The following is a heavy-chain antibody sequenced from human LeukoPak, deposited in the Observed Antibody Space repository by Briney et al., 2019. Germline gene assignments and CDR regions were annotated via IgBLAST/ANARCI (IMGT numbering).Heavy chain of an antibody. CDR2: IYYSGNT. CDR1: GGSISSSSYY. D-gene: IGHD6-13*01. V-gene: IGHV4-39*01. CDR3: ARLRSDSSSSYLAY. Sequence: SETLSLTCTVSGGSISSSSYYWGWIRQPPGKGLEWIGSIYYSGNTYYNPSLKSRVTISVDTSKNQFSLKLSSVTAADTAVYYCARLRSDSSSSYLAYWGQGTLVTVSS. J-gene: IGHJ4*02.